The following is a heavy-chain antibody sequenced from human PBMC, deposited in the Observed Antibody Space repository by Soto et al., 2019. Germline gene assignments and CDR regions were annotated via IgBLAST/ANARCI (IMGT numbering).Heavy chain of an antibody. CDR1: GDCVSNYY. CDR3: TKGPNWTYYYYGVDV. CDR2: VYSSGAT. Sequence: PSGTLSITCTVSGDCVSNYYWGWIRQPAGRGLEWIGRVYSSGATNYNPSLNGRVTMSVDTSRNQFSLRLTSVTAADTAIYYCTKGPNWTYYYYGVDVWGQATAVTVSS. J-gene: IGHJ6*02. D-gene: IGHD1-20*01. V-gene: IGHV4-4*07.